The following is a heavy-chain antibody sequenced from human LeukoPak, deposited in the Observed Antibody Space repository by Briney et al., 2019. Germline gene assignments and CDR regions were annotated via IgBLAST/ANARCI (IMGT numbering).Heavy chain of an antibody. CDR3: ARERTPKPYSGSGDYDRYFEN. V-gene: IGHV3-11*04. CDR1: GFTFRDYY. J-gene: IGHJ4*02. D-gene: IGHD3-10*01. Sequence: GGSLSLSCAASGFTFRDYYMSWIRQAPGEGLEGSSFISSSGSTRYYADSVKGRFTISRDTTKNSLYLQMTSLRADDTAVYYCARERTPKPYSGSGDYDRYFENWGQGTLVTVSS. CDR2: ISSSGSTR.